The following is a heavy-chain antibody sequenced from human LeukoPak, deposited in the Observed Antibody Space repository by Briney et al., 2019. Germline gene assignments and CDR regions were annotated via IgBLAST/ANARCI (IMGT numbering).Heavy chain of an antibody. Sequence: GASVKVSCKASGFTFTSSAMQWVRQARGQRLEWIGWIVVGSGNTNYAQNLQDRVTMTTDTSTTTAYMELRSLRSDDTAVYYCARAGAVVDNWFDPWGQGTLVTVSS. D-gene: IGHD2-15*01. CDR3: ARAGAVVDNWFDP. CDR2: IVVGSGNT. J-gene: IGHJ5*02. CDR1: GFTFTSSA. V-gene: IGHV1-58*02.